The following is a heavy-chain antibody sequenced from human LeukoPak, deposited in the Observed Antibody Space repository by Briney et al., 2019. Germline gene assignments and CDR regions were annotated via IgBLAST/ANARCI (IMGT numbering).Heavy chain of an antibody. Sequence: SQTLSLTCTVSGGSISRADYSWSWIRQPPGKGLEWIGYIYYSGSTYYNPSLKSRVTISVDTSKNQFSLRLSSVTAADTAVYYCARQPRPSVTSDFDYWGQGTLVTVSS. CDR1: GGSISRADYS. J-gene: IGHJ4*02. D-gene: IGHD4-17*01. CDR3: ARQPRPSVTSDFDY. CDR2: IYYSGST. V-gene: IGHV4-30-4*01.